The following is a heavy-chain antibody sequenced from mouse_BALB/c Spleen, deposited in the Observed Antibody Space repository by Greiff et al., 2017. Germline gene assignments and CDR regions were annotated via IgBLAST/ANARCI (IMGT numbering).Heavy chain of an antibody. CDR1: GFSLTSYG. J-gene: IGHJ2*01. D-gene: IGHD1-1*01. Sequence: QVQLQQSGPGLVAPSQSLSITCTVSGFSLTSYGVHWVRQPPGKGLEWLGVIWAGGSTNYNSALMSRLSISKDNSKSQVFLKMNSLQTDDTAMYYCARDQDYYGSSPDYWGQGTTLTVSS. V-gene: IGHV2-9*02. CDR3: ARDQDYYGSSPDY. CDR2: IWAGGST.